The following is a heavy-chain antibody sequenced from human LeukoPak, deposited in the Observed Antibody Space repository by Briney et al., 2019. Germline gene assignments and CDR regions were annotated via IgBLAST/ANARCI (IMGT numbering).Heavy chain of an antibody. J-gene: IGHJ4*02. CDR1: GFTFSSYA. V-gene: IGHV3-64*01. CDR3: ARAQGGDYGDYFDY. CDR2: ITSNGGST. Sequence: GESLRLSCAASGFTFSSYAMHWVRQAPGKGLEYVSAITSNGGSTYYANSVKGRFTISRDNSKNTLYLQMGSLRAEDMAVYYCARAQGGDYGDYFDYWGQGTLVTVSS. D-gene: IGHD4-17*01.